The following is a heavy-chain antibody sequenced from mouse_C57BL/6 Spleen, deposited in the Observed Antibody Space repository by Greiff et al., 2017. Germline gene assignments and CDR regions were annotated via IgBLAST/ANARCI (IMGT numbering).Heavy chain of an antibody. J-gene: IGHJ4*01. CDR2: IYPRRGNA. CDR1: GYTFTSYG. V-gene: IGHV1-81*01. CDR3: ARNGLEGDAMDY. D-gene: IGHD2-2*01. Sequence: QVQLQQSGAELARPGASVKLSCKASGYTFTSYGISWVKQRTGQGLEWIGEIYPRRGNAYYNEKFKGKATLTADKSSSTAYMELGSLASEDSAVYFGARNGLEGDAMDYWGQGTSVTVSS.